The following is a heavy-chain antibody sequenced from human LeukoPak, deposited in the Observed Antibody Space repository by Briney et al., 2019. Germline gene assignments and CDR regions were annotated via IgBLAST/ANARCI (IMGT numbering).Heavy chain of an antibody. CDR3: ARSLNLYYHGDILHREYSFDY. Sequence: MPGGSLRLSCAASGFTFSDSYMSWIRQAPGKGLEWVSYISLSGSTEYYADSVKGRFTISRDNAQTSVYLQMNSLRAEDTAVYYCARSLNLYYHGDILHREYSFDYWGQGTLVTVSS. V-gene: IGHV3-11*01. CDR2: ISLSGSTE. D-gene: IGHD2-21*01. CDR1: GFTFSDSY. J-gene: IGHJ4*02.